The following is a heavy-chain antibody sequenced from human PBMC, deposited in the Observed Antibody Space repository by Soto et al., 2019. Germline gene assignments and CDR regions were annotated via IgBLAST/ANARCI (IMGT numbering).Heavy chain of an antibody. J-gene: IGHJ1*01. CDR2: IIPIFGTA. CDR1: GGTFSSYA. Sequence: SVKVSCKASGGTFSSYAISWVRQAPGQGLEWMGGIIPIFGTANYAQKFQGRVTITADESTSTAYMELSSLRSEDTAVYYCASSPNYYDSSGYNFQHWGQGTLVTVLL. CDR3: ASSPNYYDSSGYNFQH. V-gene: IGHV1-69*13. D-gene: IGHD3-22*01.